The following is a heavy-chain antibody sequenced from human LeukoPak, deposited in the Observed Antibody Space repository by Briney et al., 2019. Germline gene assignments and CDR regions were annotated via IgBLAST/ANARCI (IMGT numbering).Heavy chain of an antibody. J-gene: IGHJ4*02. CDR2: IYSGGST. V-gene: IGHV3-66*01. Sequence: PGGSLRLSCAASGVTFSNNYMNWVRQAPGKGLEWVSLIYSGGSTHYADSVKGRFTISRDNSKNTLYLQMNSLRVDDTAVYYCARDPPAVAANTYGWGQGTLVTVSS. CDR3: ARDPPAVAANTYG. CDR1: GVTFSNNY. D-gene: IGHD6-6*01.